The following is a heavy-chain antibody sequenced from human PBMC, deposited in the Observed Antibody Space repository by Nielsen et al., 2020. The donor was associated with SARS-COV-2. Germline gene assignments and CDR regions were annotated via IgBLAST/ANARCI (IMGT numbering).Heavy chain of an antibody. V-gene: IGHV1-3*01. CDR3: ARDSSGTYRRVDY. CDR1: GYTFTTYA. CDR2: INAGNDIT. J-gene: IGHJ4*02. Sequence: ASVKVSCKASGYTFTTYAIHWVRQAPGQRLEWMWWINAGNDITKYSQRFQGRVTMTRDTSTSTVYMELSSLRSDDTAVYYCARDSSGTYRRVDYWGQGTLVTVSS. D-gene: IGHD3-22*01.